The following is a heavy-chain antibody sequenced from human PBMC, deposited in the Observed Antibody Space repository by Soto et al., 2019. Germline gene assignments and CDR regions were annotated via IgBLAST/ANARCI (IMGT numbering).Heavy chain of an antibody. Sequence: QVQLVQSGAEVKKPGSSVKVSCKTSGVSFNNNGIGWVRQAPGHGLEWMGGVSPPFRTSNYARKFQGRISITADASTGTVNLELSRLTSEDTAQYYCARVLYYGSGSYSPYGIDVWGQGPTVTVSS. CDR2: VSPPFRTS. D-gene: IGHD3-10*01. CDR1: GVSFNNNG. V-gene: IGHV1-69*01. CDR3: ARVLYYGSGSYSPYGIDV. J-gene: IGHJ6*02.